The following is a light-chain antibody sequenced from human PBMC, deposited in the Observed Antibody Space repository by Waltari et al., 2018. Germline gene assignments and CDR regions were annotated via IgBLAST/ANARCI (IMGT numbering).Light chain of an antibody. CDR1: SSDVGGYNF. Sequence: QSALTQPASVSGSPGQSITIPCPGTSSDVGGYNFVSWYQQHPGQAPKLLIYCVSNRPAGVASRCSGSNSGNTASLTISGLQAEDEADYYCNSYTSSYTYVFGTGTKVTVL. V-gene: IGLV2-14*03. CDR3: NSYTSSYTYV. CDR2: CVS. J-gene: IGLJ1*01.